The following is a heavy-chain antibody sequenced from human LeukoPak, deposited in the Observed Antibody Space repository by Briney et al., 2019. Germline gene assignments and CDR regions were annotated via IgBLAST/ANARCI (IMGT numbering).Heavy chain of an antibody. D-gene: IGHD1-1*01. CDR3: ASSGSDNWFDP. CDR1: GGTFSSYA. Sequence: ASVKVSCKASGGTFSSYAISWVRQAPGQGLEWMGWISAYNGNTNYAQKLQGRVTMTTDTSTSTAYMELRSLRSDDTAVYYCASSGSDNWFDPWGQGTLVTVSS. J-gene: IGHJ5*02. V-gene: IGHV1-18*01. CDR2: ISAYNGNT.